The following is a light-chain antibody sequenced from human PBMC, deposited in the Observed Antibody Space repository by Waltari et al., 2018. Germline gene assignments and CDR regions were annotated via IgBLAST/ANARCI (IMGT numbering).Light chain of an antibody. CDR1: QSVGRA. V-gene: IGKV3-20*01. CDR2: DAS. Sequence: EIVFTQSPGTLALSPGARATLSCGASQSVGRALAWYQQKPGQAPRLLIYDASSRATGISDKFSGSGSGTDFSLTISRVEPEDFAVYFCQMYVRLPVTFGQGTKVEVK. J-gene: IGKJ1*01. CDR3: QMYVRLPVT.